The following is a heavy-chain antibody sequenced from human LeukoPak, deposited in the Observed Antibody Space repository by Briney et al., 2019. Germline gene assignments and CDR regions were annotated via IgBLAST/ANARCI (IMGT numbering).Heavy chain of an antibody. CDR1: GYTFTTYD. D-gene: IGHD3-9*01. CDR2: MNPNSGNT. Sequence: ASVKVSCKASGYTFTTYDINWVRQSTGHGLEWMGWMNPNSGNTGYAQRFQGRVTMTRNSSISTAYMDLSSLGSEDTAVYYCARATGKDILTGRKLDYWGQGTLVTVSS. J-gene: IGHJ4*02. V-gene: IGHV1-8*01. CDR3: ARATGKDILTGRKLDY.